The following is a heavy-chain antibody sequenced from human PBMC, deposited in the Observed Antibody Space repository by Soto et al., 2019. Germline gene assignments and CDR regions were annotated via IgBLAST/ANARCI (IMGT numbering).Heavy chain of an antibody. J-gene: IGHJ3*02. CDR1: GGSISSSSYY. CDR2: IYYSGST. Sequence: PSETLSLTCTVSGGSISSSSYYWGWIRQPPGKGLEWIGSIYYSGSTYYNPSLKSRVTISVDTSRNQFSLKLSSVTAADTAVYYCATTNADYDYIWGSTTFDIWGQGTMVTVSS. V-gene: IGHV4-39*07. D-gene: IGHD3-16*01. CDR3: ATTNADYDYIWGSTTFDI.